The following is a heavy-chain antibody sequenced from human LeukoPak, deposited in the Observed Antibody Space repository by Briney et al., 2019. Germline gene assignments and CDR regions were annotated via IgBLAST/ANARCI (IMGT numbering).Heavy chain of an antibody. D-gene: IGHD5-18*01. CDR2: IKSKTDGGTT. CDR1: GFTFSSYG. J-gene: IGHJ4*02. V-gene: IGHV3-15*01. Sequence: PGGSLRLSCAASGFTFSSYGMHWVRQAPGKGLEWVGRIKSKTDGGTTDYAAPVKGRFTISRDDSKNTLYLQMNSLKTEDTAVYYCTTVGYSYGRPDYWGQGTLVTVSS. CDR3: TTVGYSYGRPDY.